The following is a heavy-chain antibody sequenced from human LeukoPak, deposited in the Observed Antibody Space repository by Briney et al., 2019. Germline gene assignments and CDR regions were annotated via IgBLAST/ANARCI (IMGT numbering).Heavy chain of an antibody. V-gene: IGHV3-23*01. Sequence: GSLRLSCAASGFTFSSYAMSWVRQAPGKGLEWVSTFSGRGGSTYYADSVKGRVTISRDNSKNTLYLQMNSLRAEDTAVYYCAKQGRDWLRDYYYYMDVWGKGTTVTISS. D-gene: IGHD3-9*01. CDR1: GFTFSSYA. CDR2: FSGRGGST. J-gene: IGHJ6*03. CDR3: AKQGRDWLRDYYYYMDV.